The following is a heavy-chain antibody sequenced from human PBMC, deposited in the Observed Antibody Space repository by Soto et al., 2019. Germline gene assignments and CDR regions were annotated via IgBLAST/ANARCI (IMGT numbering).Heavy chain of an antibody. CDR1: GGSISSSSYY. CDR2: IYYTGST. CDR3: AKSNSGSYSFDY. D-gene: IGHD3-10*01. Sequence: QLQLQESGPGLVKPSETLSLTCAVSGGSISSSSYYWAWIRQPPGKGLEWIANIYYTGSTYYNQSLGGRVTISIDTSKDQFSLKLGSVTAADTAVYYCAKSNSGSYSFDYWGQGTLVTVSS. J-gene: IGHJ4*02. V-gene: IGHV4-39*01.